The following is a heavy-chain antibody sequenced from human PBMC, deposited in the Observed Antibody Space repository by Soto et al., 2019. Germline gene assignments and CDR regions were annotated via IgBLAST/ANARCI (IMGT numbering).Heavy chain of an antibody. J-gene: IGHJ6*02. V-gene: IGHV3-74*01. CDR1: GFSFSSYF. Sequence: EVQLVESGGGSVQPGGSLRLSCAASGFSFSSYFMAWVRQAPGEGLVSVSHVPDDGSRASYADSVRGRFTISRDNAKNTLYLQMDSLRDEDTAIYYCARENWYSLDVWGQGTTVTVSS. D-gene: IGHD1-26*01. CDR2: VPDDGSRA. CDR3: ARENWYSLDV.